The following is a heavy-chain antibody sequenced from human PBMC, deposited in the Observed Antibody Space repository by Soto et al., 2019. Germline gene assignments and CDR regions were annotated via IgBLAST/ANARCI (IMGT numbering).Heavy chain of an antibody. CDR2: ISGSGGST. V-gene: IGHV3-23*01. CDR3: AKDLLRYFDWGYGMDV. Sequence: GGSLRLSCAASGFTFSSYAMSWVRQAPGKGLEWVSAISGSGGSTYYADSVKGRFTISRDNSKNTLYLQMNSLRAEDTAVYYCAKDLLRYFDWGYGMDVWGQGTTVTVSS. J-gene: IGHJ6*02. CDR1: GFTFSSYA. D-gene: IGHD3-9*01.